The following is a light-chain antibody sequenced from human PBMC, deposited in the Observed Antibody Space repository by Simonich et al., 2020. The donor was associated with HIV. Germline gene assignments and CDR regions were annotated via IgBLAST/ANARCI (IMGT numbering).Light chain of an antibody. V-gene: IGKV4-1*01. CDR2: WAS. Sequence: DIVMTQSPDSLAVSLGERATINCKSSQSILYSSNNKNYLAWYQQQPGQPPKLLFYWASTRACGIPDRFRGSGSGTDFTLTISSLQAEDVAVYYCQQYYSTPQTFGQGTKVEIK. CDR1: QSILYSSNNKNY. J-gene: IGKJ1*01. CDR3: QQYYSTPQT.